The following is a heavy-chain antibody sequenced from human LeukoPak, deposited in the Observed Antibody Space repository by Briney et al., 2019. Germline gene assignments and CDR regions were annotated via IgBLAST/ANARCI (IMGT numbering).Heavy chain of an antibody. J-gene: IGHJ3*02. CDR2: IYESGST. CDR1: GESLNSYY. Sequence: PSETLSLTCAVYGESLNSYYWSWIRQPPGKGLEWIGEIYESGSTEYNPSLKSRVTMSVDTSKNQFSLKLSSVTAADTAVYYCARNYDILTGYSGPSNAFDIWGQGTMVTVSS. V-gene: IGHV4-34*01. CDR3: ARNYDILTGYSGPSNAFDI. D-gene: IGHD3-9*01.